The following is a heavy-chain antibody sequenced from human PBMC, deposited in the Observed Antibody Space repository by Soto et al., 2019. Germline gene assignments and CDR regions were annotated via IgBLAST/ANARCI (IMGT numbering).Heavy chain of an antibody. D-gene: IGHD1-26*01. J-gene: IGHJ4*02. V-gene: IGHV4-34*01. Sequence: QVQLQQWGAGLLKPSETLSLTCAVYGKSLSGYYWSWIRQPPGKALEWIGEINHSGNTHYNPSLKSRVTISVDPSKNQLFLNLSSVTAADTAMYYCARHHVRGRTIAGAAEFWGQGTMVTVSS. CDR2: INHSGNT. CDR3: ARHHVRGRTIAGAAEF. CDR1: GKSLSGYY.